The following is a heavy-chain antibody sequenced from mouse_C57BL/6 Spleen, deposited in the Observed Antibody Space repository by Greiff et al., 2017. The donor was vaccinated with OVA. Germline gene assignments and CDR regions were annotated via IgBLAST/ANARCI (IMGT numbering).Heavy chain of an antibody. V-gene: IGHV3-6*01. Sequence: DVQLQESGPGLVKPSQSLSLTCSVTGYSITSGYYWNWIRQFPGNKLEWMGYISYDGSNNYNPSLKNRISITRDTSKNQFFLKLNSVTTEDTATYYCARDGGSSLYYFDYWGQGTTLTVSS. J-gene: IGHJ2*01. CDR2: ISYDGSN. CDR3: ARDGGSSLYYFDY. CDR1: GYSITSGYY. D-gene: IGHD1-1*01.